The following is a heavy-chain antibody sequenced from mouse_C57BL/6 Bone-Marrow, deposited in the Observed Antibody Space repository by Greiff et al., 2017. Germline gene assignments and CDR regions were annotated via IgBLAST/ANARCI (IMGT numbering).Heavy chain of an antibody. D-gene: IGHD2-4*01. J-gene: IGHJ2*01. Sequence: QVQLQQSGPELVKPGASVKISCKASGYAFSSSWLNWVKQRPGKGLAWIGRIYPGDGDTNYNGKFKGKATLTADKSSSTAYMQLSSLTSEDSAVYFCATDRAYYYDYDDGAYYFDYGGQGTTLTVAS. CDR1: GYAFSSSW. CDR3: ATDRAYYYDYDDGAYYFDY. V-gene: IGHV1-82*01. CDR2: IYPGDGDT.